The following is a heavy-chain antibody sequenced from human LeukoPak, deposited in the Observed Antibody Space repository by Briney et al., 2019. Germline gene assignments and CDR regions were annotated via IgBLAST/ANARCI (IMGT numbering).Heavy chain of an antibody. J-gene: IGHJ4*01. Sequence: GGSLRLSCAASGFSFRNFYMHWVRQAPGKGLEWVAVISFDGKNEYYADSVKGRFSLSRDNSRNTLYLQLNSLRTEDTAMYYCARDLSGHWTYDYWGQGTLVIVSS. CDR2: ISFDGKNE. CDR1: GFSFRNFY. D-gene: IGHD1-1*01. CDR3: ARDLSGHWTYDY. V-gene: IGHV3-30*04.